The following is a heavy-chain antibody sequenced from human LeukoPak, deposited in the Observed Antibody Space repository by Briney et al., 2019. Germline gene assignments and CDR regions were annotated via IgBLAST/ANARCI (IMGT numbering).Heavy chain of an antibody. V-gene: IGHV3-48*03. CDR3: ARAGSSGWRNYYMDV. CDR2: ISSSGSTI. J-gene: IGHJ6*03. CDR1: GFTFSSYE. D-gene: IGHD6-19*01. Sequence: GGSLRLSCAASGFTFSSYEMNWVRQAPGKGLEWVSYISSSGSTIYYADSVKGRFTISRDNAKNSLYLQMNSLRAEDTALYYCARAGSSGWRNYYMDVWGKGTTVTVSS.